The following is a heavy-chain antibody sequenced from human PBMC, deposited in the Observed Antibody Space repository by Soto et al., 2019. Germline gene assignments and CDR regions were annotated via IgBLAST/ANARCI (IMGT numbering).Heavy chain of an antibody. CDR2: IYYSGST. Sequence: QVQLQESGPGLVKPSQTLSLTCNVSGGSISSGDYYWSWIRQPPGKGLEWIGYIYYSGSTYYNPSLKSRVTISIDTSKNQFSLKLSSVTAADTAVYYCARVLRSLYWYFDLWGRGTLVTVSS. CDR3: ARVLRSLYWYFDL. J-gene: IGHJ2*01. V-gene: IGHV4-30-4*01. D-gene: IGHD2-15*01. CDR1: GGSISSGDYY.